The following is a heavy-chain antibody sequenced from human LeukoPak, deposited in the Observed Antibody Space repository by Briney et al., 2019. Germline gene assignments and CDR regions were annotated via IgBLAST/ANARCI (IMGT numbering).Heavy chain of an antibody. V-gene: IGHV3-23*01. J-gene: IGHJ4*02. CDR2: ISGSGGST. D-gene: IGHD4-17*01. Sequence: PGGSLRLSCAASGFTFSSYWMHWVRQAPGKGLEWVSAISGSGGSTYYADSVKGRFTISRDNSKNTLYLQMNSLRAEDTAVYYCAKGWEETVTTGSFHFDYWGQGTLVTVSS. CDR3: AKGWEETVTTGSFHFDY. CDR1: GFTFSSYW.